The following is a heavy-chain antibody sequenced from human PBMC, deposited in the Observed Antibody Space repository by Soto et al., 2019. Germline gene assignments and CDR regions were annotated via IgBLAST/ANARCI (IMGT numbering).Heavy chain of an antibody. D-gene: IGHD3-10*01. Sequence: QVKLQESGPGLVKPSQTLSLTCNVSGGSISSDDYYWSWIRQPPGKGLEWIGYIYHSGSSYYNPSLQSRVTISVDTSKNQLCLKLSSVTAADSAVYYCARTSPRGSGTWFDPWGQGTLVTVSS. J-gene: IGHJ5*02. CDR2: IYHSGSS. V-gene: IGHV4-30-4*01. CDR3: ARTSPRGSGTWFDP. CDR1: GGSISSDDYY.